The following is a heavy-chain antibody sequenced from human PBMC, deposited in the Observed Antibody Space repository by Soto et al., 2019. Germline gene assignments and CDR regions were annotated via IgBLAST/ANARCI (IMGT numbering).Heavy chain of an antibody. J-gene: IGHJ4*02. V-gene: IGHV6-1*01. D-gene: IGHD3-22*01. CDR2: TYYRSNWHN. CDR1: GDSVSSNSAT. CDR3: ARGPSTRNDKFDY. Sequence: SQTLSLTCAISGDSVSSNSATWNWIRQSPSRGLEWLGRTYYRSNWHNEYAVSVKSRMTINPDTSKSTLYLQMNSLRAEDTAVYYCARGPSTRNDKFDYWGQGTLVTVSS.